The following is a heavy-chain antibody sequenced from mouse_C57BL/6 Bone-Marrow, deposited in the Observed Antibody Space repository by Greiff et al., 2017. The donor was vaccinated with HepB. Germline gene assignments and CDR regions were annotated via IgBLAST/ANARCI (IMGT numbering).Heavy chain of an antibody. J-gene: IGHJ2*01. CDR2: IDPSVSYT. D-gene: IGHD2-4*01. CDR3: ASGITTDFDY. CDR1: GYTFTSYW. Sequence: QVQLQQPGAELVKPGASVKLSCKASGYTFTSYWMQWVKQRPGQGLEWIGEIDPSVSYTNYNQKFKGKATLTVDTSSSTAYMQLSSLTSEDSAVYYCASGITTDFDYWGQGTTLTVSS. V-gene: IGHV1-50*01.